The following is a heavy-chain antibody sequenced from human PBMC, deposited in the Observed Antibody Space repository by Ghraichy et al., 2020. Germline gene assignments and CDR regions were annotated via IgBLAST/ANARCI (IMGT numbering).Heavy chain of an antibody. J-gene: IGHJ6*02. CDR3: ARGTYYYDSSGYYWINYYYGMDV. CDR1: GGSFSGYY. CDR2: INHSGST. V-gene: IGHV4-34*01. Sequence: SETLSLTCAVYGGSFSGYYWSWIRQPPGKGLEWIGEINHSGSTNYNPSLKSRVTISVDTSKNQFSLKLSSVTAADTAVYYFARGTYYYDSSGYYWINYYYGMDVWGQGTTVTVSS. D-gene: IGHD3-22*01.